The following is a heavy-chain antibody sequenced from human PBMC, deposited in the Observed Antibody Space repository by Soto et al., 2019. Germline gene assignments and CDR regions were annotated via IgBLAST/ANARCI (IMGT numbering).Heavy chain of an antibody. CDR2: INPSGGST. V-gene: IGHV1-46*01. J-gene: IGHJ6*02. CDR3: ARDLGDTGTTRYYGMDV. Sequence: QVQLVQSGAEVEKPGASVKVSCKASGYTFTSYYMHWVRQAPGQGFEWMGIINPSGGSTSYAQKFQDRVTMTRDTSTSTVYMELSSLRSEDTAVYYCARDLGDTGTTRYYGMDVWGQGTTVTVSS. CDR1: GYTFTSYY. D-gene: IGHD1-1*01.